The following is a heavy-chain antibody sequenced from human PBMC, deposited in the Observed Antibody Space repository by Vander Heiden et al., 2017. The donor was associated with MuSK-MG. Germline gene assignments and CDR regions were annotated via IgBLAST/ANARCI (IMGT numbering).Heavy chain of an antibody. D-gene: IGHD3-16*02. CDR1: GFTFSIYA. Sequence: EVQLLESGGGLVQPGGSLRLSCAASGFTFSIYAMSWVRQAPGKGLEWVSAISGSGGSTYYADSVKGRFTISRDNSKNTLYLQMNSLRAEDTAVYYCAKDYEDYDYIWGSYRPDYWGQGTLVTVSS. CDR2: ISGSGGST. CDR3: AKDYEDYDYIWGSYRPDY. J-gene: IGHJ4*02. V-gene: IGHV3-23*01.